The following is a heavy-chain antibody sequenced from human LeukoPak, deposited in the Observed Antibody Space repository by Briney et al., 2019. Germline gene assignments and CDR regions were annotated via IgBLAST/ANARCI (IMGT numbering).Heavy chain of an antibody. Sequence: PSGALSLTCAVSGGSISSSNWWSWVRQPPGKGLEWIGEIYHSGSTNYNPSLKSRVTISVDKSKNQFSLKLSSVTAADTAVYYCAREAMYYYDSSGYYPTSVGAFDIWGQGTMVTVSS. CDR1: GGSISSSNW. J-gene: IGHJ3*02. V-gene: IGHV4-4*02. D-gene: IGHD3-22*01. CDR2: IYHSGST. CDR3: AREAMYYYDSSGYYPTSVGAFDI.